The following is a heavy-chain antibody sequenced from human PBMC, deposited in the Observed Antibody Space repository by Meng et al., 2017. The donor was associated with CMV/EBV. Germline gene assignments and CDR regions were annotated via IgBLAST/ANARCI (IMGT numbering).Heavy chain of an antibody. CDR3: VTDPPLTWGRWFDP. J-gene: IGHJ5*02. CDR1: GTTFSNLW. D-gene: IGHD3-16*01. V-gene: IGHV3-15*01. CDR2: IRNRVNGGTI. Sequence: SGTTFSNLWMTWVRQTPGKGLEWVGLIRNRVNGGTIDYAAPVKDRFIISRDDSKNTLYLQINSLKTEDTAVYYCVTDPPLTWGRWFDPWGRGTLVTVSS.